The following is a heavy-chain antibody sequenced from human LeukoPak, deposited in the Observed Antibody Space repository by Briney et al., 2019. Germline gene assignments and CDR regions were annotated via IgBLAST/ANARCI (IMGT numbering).Heavy chain of an antibody. CDR3: ARQGYTASYYFLDY. CDR2: IYTTGAT. Sequence: PSETLSLTCTASGGSISSYFWGWVRQPAGKGLEWIGRIYTTGATFYNPSLKTRLTMSIDTSKNQFSLRLTSVVAADTAVYYCARQGYTASYYFLDYWSQGTLVTVSS. V-gene: IGHV4-4*07. J-gene: IGHJ4*02. D-gene: IGHD1-26*01. CDR1: GGSISSYF.